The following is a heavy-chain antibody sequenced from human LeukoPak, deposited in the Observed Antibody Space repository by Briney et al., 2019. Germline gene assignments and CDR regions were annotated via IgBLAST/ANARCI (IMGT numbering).Heavy chain of an antibody. D-gene: IGHD2-2*01. V-gene: IGHV1-18*01. CDR3: ARDCSSTSCYVGWFDP. J-gene: IGHJ5*02. CDR1: GCTFTSYG. Sequence: ASVKVSCKASGCTFTSYGISWVRQAPGQGLERMGWISAYNGNTNYAQKLQGRVTMTTDTSTSTAYMELGSLRSDDTAVYYCARDCSSTSCYVGWFDPWGQGTLVTVSS. CDR2: ISAYNGNT.